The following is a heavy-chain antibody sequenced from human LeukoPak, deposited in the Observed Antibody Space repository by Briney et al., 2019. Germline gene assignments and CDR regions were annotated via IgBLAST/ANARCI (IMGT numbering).Heavy chain of an antibody. CDR1: GGSISSYY. Sequence: PSETLSLTCTVSGGSISSYYWSWIRQPPGKGLEWIVYIYYSGSTNYNPSLKSRVTISVDTSKNQFSLKLSSVTAADTAVYYCARARGITIFGVVNWFDPWGQGTLVTVSS. CDR2: IYYSGST. J-gene: IGHJ5*02. CDR3: ARARGITIFGVVNWFDP. D-gene: IGHD3-3*01. V-gene: IGHV4-59*01.